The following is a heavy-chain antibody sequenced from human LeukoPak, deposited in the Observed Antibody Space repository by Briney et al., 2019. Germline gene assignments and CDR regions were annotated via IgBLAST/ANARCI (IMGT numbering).Heavy chain of an antibody. D-gene: IGHD6-13*01. CDR3: ARDIAAAGFNWFDP. Sequence: PGGSLRLSXAASGFTFSSYWMSWVRQAPGKGLEWVANIKQDGSEKYYVDSVKGRFTISRDNAKNSLYLQMNSLRAEDTALYYCARDIAAAGFNWFDPWGQGTLVTVSS. V-gene: IGHV3-7*03. CDR1: GFTFSSYW. CDR2: IKQDGSEK. J-gene: IGHJ5*02.